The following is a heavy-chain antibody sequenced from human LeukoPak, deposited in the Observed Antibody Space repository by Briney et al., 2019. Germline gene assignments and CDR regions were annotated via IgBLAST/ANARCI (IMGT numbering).Heavy chain of an antibody. CDR2: IYYSGST. CDR3: ASSGYCSSTSCPSLYYYGMDV. V-gene: IGHV4-39*07. D-gene: IGHD2-2*01. Sequence: PSETLSLTCTVSGGSISSSSYYWGWIRQPPGKGLEWIGSIYYSGSTYYNPSLKSRVTISVDTSKNQFSLKLSSVTAADTAVYYCASSGYCSSTSCPSLYYYGMDVWGQGTTVTVSS. J-gene: IGHJ6*02. CDR1: GGSISSSSYY.